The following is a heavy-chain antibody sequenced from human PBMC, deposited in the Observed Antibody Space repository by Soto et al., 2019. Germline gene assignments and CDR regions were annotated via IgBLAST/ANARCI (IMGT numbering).Heavy chain of an antibody. Sequence: DSRNVSCKASGYTFTSYGISWVRQAPGQGLEWMGWISAYNGNTNYAQKLQGRVTMTTDTSTSTAYMELGSLRSDDTAVYYCARDPGYYDSSGYYSTAYYYYFYCMDVCGQGTT. D-gene: IGHD3-22*01. CDR1: GYTFTSYG. V-gene: IGHV1-18*01. CDR2: ISAYNGNT. J-gene: IGHJ6*02. CDR3: ARDPGYYDSSGYYSTAYYYYFYCMDV.